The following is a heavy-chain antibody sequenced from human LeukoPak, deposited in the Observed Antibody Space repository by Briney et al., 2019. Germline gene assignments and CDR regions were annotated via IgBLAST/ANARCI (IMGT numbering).Heavy chain of an antibody. V-gene: IGHV1-18*01. Sequence: ASVKVSCKASGYTFTSYGISWVRQAPGQGLEWMGWISAYNGNTNYAQKLQGRVTMTTDTSTSTAYMELRSLRSDDTAVYYCARQLYYDFWSGHYYMDVWGKGTTVTVSS. CDR3: ARQLYYDFWSGHYYMDV. CDR2: ISAYNGNT. J-gene: IGHJ6*03. D-gene: IGHD3-3*01. CDR1: GYTFTSYG.